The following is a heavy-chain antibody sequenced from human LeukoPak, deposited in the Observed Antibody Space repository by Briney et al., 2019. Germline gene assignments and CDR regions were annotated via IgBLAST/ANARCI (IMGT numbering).Heavy chain of an antibody. Sequence: SETLSLTCTVSGGSIISSSYYWGWIRQPPGKGLEGIGSIYYSGSTYYKPSLKSRVTISVDTSTSQFSLKLSSVTAADTAVYYCARRNDFGIWGQGTMVTVSS. CDR2: IYYSGST. V-gene: IGHV4-39*01. J-gene: IGHJ3*02. CDR3: ARRNDFGI. CDR1: GGSIISSSYY.